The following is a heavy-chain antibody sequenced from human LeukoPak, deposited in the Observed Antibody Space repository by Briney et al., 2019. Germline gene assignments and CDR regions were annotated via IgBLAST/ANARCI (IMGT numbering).Heavy chain of an antibody. J-gene: IGHJ4*02. D-gene: IGHD3-10*01. V-gene: IGHV3-23*01. CDR2: ITSGVGIT. CDR3: AKGDYYDFDY. CDR1: GFTFSNFG. Sequence: GGSLRLSCAASGFTFSNFGMNWVREAPGKGLEWVSIITSGVGITYYADSVKGRFTISRDNSKNTLYLQMNSLRAEDTAVYYCAKGDYYDFDYWGQGTLVTVSS.